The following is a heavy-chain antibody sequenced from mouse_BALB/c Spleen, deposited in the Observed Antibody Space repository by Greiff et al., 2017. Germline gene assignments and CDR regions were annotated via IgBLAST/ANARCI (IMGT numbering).Heavy chain of an antibody. J-gene: IGHJ2*01. D-gene: IGHD2-4*01. V-gene: IGHV1-67*01. Sequence: VQLQQSGPELVRPGVSVKISCKGSGYTFTDYAMHWVKQSHAKSLEWIGVISTYYGNPNYNQKFKGKDTMTVDKSSSTAYMELARLTSEDSAIYYCARIYYDYFDYWGQGTTLTVAS. CDR2: ISTYYGNP. CDR3: ARIYYDYFDY. CDR1: GYTFTDYA.